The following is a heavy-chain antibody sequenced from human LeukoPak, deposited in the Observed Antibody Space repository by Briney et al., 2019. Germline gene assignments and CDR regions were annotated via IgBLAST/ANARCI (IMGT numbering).Heavy chain of an antibody. J-gene: IGHJ6*02. V-gene: IGHV3-30-3*01. Sequence: GGSLRLSCAASGFTFSSYAMHWVRQAPGKGLEWVAVISYDGSNKYYADSVKGRFTISRDNSKNTLYLQMNSLRAEDTAVYYCAKEETNYDFWIGYYYNGMDVWGQGTTVTVSS. D-gene: IGHD3-3*01. CDR2: ISYDGSNK. CDR1: GFTFSSYA. CDR3: AKEETNYDFWIGYYYNGMDV.